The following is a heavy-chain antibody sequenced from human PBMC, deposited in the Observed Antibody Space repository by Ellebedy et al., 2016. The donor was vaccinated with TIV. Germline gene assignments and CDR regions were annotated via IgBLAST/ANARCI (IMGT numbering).Heavy chain of an antibody. J-gene: IGHJ3*02. CDR3: TRGWDSSGYYPHDAFDI. V-gene: IGHV3-13*01. D-gene: IGHD3-22*01. CDR2: IDTAGDT. CDR1: GFTFSSYD. Sequence: GGSLRLXXAASGFTFSSYDMHWVRQATGKGLEWVSGIDTAGDTYYPGSVKGRFTISRENGKNSLYLQMNSLRAGDTAVYYCTRGWDSSGYYPHDAFDIWGQGTMVTVSS.